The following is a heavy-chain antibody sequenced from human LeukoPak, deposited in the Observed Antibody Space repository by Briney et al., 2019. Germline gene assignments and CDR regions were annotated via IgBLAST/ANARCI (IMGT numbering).Heavy chain of an antibody. J-gene: IGHJ3*02. D-gene: IGHD5-18*01. Sequence: SVKISCKASGGTFSSYAISWVRQAPGQGLEWMGGIIPIFGTANYAQKFQGRVTITADESTSTAYMELSSLRSEDTAVYYCARVLYSYGRAFDIWGQGTMVTVSS. CDR3: ARVLYSYGRAFDI. CDR1: GGTFSSYA. V-gene: IGHV1-69*13. CDR2: IIPIFGTA.